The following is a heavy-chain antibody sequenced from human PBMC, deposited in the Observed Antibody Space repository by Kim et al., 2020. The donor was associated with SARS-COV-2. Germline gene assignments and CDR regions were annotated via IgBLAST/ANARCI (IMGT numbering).Heavy chain of an antibody. CDR3: ARDSDNYRGVVHYFDY. CDR1: GFTFSSYA. V-gene: IGHV3-30-3*01. Sequence: GGSLRLSCAASGFTFSSYAMHWVRQAPGKGLEWVAVISYDGSNKYYADSVKGRFTISRDNSKNTLYLQMNSLRAEDTAVYYCARDSDNYRGVVHYFDYWGQGTLVTVSS. D-gene: IGHD1-1*01. CDR2: ISYDGSNK. J-gene: IGHJ4*02.